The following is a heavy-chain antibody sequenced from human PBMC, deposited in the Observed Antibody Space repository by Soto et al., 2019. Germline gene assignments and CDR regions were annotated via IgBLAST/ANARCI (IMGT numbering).Heavy chain of an antibody. V-gene: IGHV3-11*01. CDR3: ARDQRNYYGSGSYLDY. CDR1: GFTFSDHY. D-gene: IGHD3-10*01. CDR2: ISSSGTTT. Sequence: PGGSLRLSCAASGFTFSDHYMSWIRQAPGKGLEWVSYISSSGTTTYYADSVKGRFTISRDNAKNSLYLQMNSLRAEDTAVYYCARDQRNYYGSGSYLDYWGQGILATVSS. J-gene: IGHJ4*02.